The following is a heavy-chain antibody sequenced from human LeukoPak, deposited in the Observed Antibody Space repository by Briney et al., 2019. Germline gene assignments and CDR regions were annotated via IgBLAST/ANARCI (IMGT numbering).Heavy chain of an antibody. J-gene: IGHJ4*02. CDR3: ASGQKLGF. CDR1: GFTFSSYW. Sequence: PGGYLRLYCVASGFTFSSYWMSWVRQAPGKGLEWVANIKQDGSDKYYVDSVKGRFTISRDSAKNSLYLQMNSLRAEDTAVYYCASGQKLGFWGQGTLVTVSS. CDR2: IKQDGSDK. V-gene: IGHV3-7*01. D-gene: IGHD6-13*01.